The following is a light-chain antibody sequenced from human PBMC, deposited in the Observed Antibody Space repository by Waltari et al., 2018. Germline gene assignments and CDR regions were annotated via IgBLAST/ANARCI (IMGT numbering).Light chain of an antibody. CDR3: QQYNSTPPLT. Sequence: DVEMTQSPSSLSASVGDRVTITCQASQSISSYLDWYQQKPGKAPKLLIYAASTLHTGVPARFSGSGSGTDFTLTISSLQSEDFAAYYCQQYNSTPPLTFGGGTKVEIK. J-gene: IGKJ4*02. CDR1: QSISSY. V-gene: IGKV1-39*01. CDR2: AAS.